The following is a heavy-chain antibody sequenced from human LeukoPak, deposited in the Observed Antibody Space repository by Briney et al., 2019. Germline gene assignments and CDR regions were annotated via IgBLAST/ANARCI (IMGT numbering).Heavy chain of an antibody. D-gene: IGHD3-16*01. CDR2: ISDSGTNA. CDR1: GFTFSHYA. CDR3: ARVRAGAYDFEY. J-gene: IGHJ4*02. Sequence: GGSLTLSCAASGFTFSHYAMGWVRQAPGKGLEWVSSISDSGTNAYYADSVRGRFTISRDNAKNTLYLQMNSLRAEDTAVYYCARVRAGAYDFEYWGQGTLVTVSS. V-gene: IGHV3-23*01.